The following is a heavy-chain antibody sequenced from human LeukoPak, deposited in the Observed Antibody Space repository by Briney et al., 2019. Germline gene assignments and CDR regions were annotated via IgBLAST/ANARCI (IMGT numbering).Heavy chain of an antibody. D-gene: IGHD3-10*01. CDR3: ARVSGYYGP. Sequence: ASVKVSCTASGYTFTSFGITWVRQAPGQGLEWMASISPYNGNTNYAQTVQGRVTMTTDTSTSTAYMEMRSLRSEDTAVYYCARVSGYYGPWGQGTLVTVSS. V-gene: IGHV1-18*01. CDR2: ISPYNGNT. CDR1: GYTFTSFG. J-gene: IGHJ5*02.